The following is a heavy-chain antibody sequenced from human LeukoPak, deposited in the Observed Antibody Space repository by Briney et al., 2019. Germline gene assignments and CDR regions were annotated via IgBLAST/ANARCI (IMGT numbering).Heavy chain of an antibody. D-gene: IGHD3-16*01. CDR2: FYYSGST. Sequence: KPSETLSLTCAVSGGSISSSNWWSWVRQPPGKGLEWIGSFYYSGSTYYNPSLKSRVTISVDTSKNQFSLKLSSVTAADTAVYYCARVGARGGNSDPWGQGTLVTVSS. V-gene: IGHV4-39*01. J-gene: IGHJ5*02. CDR3: ARVGARGGNSDP. CDR1: GGSISSSNW.